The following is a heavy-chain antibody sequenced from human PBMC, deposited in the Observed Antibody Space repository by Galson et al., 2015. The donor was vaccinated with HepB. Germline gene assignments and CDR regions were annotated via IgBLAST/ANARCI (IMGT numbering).Heavy chain of an antibody. V-gene: IGHV3-13*01. CDR2: IGTAGDS. CDR3: ARGSYYGLGSYSPKYAFDI. J-gene: IGHJ3*02. CDR1: GFTLSSYD. Sequence: SMTLPCAASGFTLSSYDMHWARRATGNGLEWVSAIGTAGDSYYPGPVKGRFTISTENAKNSLYLQMNSLRAGDTAVYYCARGSYYGLGSYSPKYAFDIWGQGTMVTVSS. D-gene: IGHD3-10*01.